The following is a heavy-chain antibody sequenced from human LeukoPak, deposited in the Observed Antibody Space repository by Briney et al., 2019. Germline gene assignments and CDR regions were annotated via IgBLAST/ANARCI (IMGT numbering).Heavy chain of an antibody. D-gene: IGHD4-17*01. V-gene: IGHV3-23*01. J-gene: IGHJ3*02. Sequence: GGSLRLSCAASGITASSYAMTWVRQAPGKGLEWVSSISGSGDRTMYADSVKGRFTISRDNFKNTLYLQMNSLRAEDTAVYHCAKDPNGDYIGAFDMWGQGAMVTVSS. CDR2: ISGSGDRT. CDR3: AKDPNGDYIGAFDM. CDR1: GITASSYA.